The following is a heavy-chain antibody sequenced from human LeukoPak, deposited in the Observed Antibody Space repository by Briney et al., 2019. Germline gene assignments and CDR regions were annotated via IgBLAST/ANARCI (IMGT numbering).Heavy chain of an antibody. Sequence: PSETLSLTCTVSGGSISSSSYYWGWIRQPPGKGLEWIGTIYYSGSTYYNPSLKSRVTISVDTSKNQFSLKLSSVTAADTAVYYCARQKWRYYYDSSSKSLDAFDIWGQGTMVTVSS. CDR1: GGSISSSSYY. V-gene: IGHV4-39*01. CDR2: IYYSGST. CDR3: ARQKWRYYYDSSSKSLDAFDI. D-gene: IGHD3-22*01. J-gene: IGHJ3*02.